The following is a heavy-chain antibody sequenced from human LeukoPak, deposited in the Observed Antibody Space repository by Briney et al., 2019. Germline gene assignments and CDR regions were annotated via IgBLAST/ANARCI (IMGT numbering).Heavy chain of an antibody. Sequence: RSLTLSCTASGFTFGDHAMNWVRQAPGKGLEWVGFIRCKAYGGTTESAASVKGRFTMSRDDSKSIVYLQMNSLKTEDTAVYYCSRDASGGNSGGVPDYWGQGTRDTVSS. J-gene: IGHJ4*02. CDR1: GFTFGDHA. CDR3: SRDASGGNSGGVPDY. V-gene: IGHV3-49*04. D-gene: IGHD4-23*01. CDR2: IRCKAYGGTT.